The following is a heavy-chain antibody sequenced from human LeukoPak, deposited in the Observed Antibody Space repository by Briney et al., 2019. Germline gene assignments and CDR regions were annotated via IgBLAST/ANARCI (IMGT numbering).Heavy chain of an antibody. J-gene: IGHJ6*03. CDR2: INPNSGGT. CDR1: GYTFTGYY. Sequence: GASVKVSCKASGYTFTGYYMHWVRQAPGQGLEWMGWINPNSGGTNYAQKFQGRVTMTRDTSISTAYMELSRLRSDDTAVYYCARDRKLERHGYYYYYMDVWGKGTTVTVSS. D-gene: IGHD1-1*01. V-gene: IGHV1-2*02. CDR3: ARDRKLERHGYYYYYMDV.